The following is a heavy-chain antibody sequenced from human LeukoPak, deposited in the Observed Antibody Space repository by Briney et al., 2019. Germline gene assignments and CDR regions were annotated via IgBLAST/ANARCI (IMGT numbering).Heavy chain of an antibody. J-gene: IGHJ4*02. CDR3: ARSSHTYSSGWYRY. CDR2: MNPNSGNT. CDR1: GYTFTSYD. D-gene: IGHD6-19*01. V-gene: IGHV1-8*01. Sequence: GASVKVSCKASGYTFTSYDINWVRQATGQGLEWMGWMNPNSGNTGYAQKFQGRVTMTRNTSISTAYMELSSLRSEDTAVYYCARSSHTYSSGWYRYWGQGTLVTVSS.